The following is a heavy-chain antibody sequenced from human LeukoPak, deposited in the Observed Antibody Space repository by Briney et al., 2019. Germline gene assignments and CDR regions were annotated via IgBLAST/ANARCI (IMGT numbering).Heavy chain of an antibody. CDR3: ARDRRYYDFWSGYYYYYYGMDV. D-gene: IGHD3-3*01. Sequence: GASVKVSCKASGYTFTSYAMHWVRQAPGQRLEWMGWINAGNGNTKYSQKFQGRVTITRDTSASTAYMELSSLRSEDTAVYYCARDRRYYDFWSGYYYYYYGMDVWGQGTTVTVSS. CDR2: INAGNGNT. V-gene: IGHV1-3*01. J-gene: IGHJ6*02. CDR1: GYTFTSYA.